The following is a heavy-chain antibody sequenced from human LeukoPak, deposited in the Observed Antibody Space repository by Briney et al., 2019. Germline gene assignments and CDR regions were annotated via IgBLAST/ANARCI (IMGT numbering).Heavy chain of an antibody. CDR3: ARVATTREDSCFYYYGFDV. CDR2: INDRGSI. V-gene: IGHV4-34*01. Sequence: SETLSLTCIVNGGSFSGYYWSWIRQPPGKGPEWIGEINDRGSINYESSLMSRVTLSVDTSKNQFSLRLTSVTAADTAMYYCARVATTREDSCFYYYGFDVWGQGTTVTVSS. D-gene: IGHD4-11*01. CDR1: GGSFSGYY. J-gene: IGHJ6*01.